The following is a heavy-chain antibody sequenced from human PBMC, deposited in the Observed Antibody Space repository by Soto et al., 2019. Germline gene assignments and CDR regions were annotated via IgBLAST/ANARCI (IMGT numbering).Heavy chain of an antibody. D-gene: IGHD6-13*01. CDR3: ARDGDGLAAAGMVS. V-gene: IGHV1-3*01. CDR1: GYTLSNYA. Sequence: QVQLVQSGAEVKKPGASVKLSCKASGYTLSNYAMHWVRQAPGQRLEWMGWINAGNGDIKYSQKFQGRVSITRDTSANTAYMDLSSLRFEDTAVYYCARDGDGLAAAGMVSWDQGTLVTVSS. CDR2: INAGNGDI. J-gene: IGHJ5*02.